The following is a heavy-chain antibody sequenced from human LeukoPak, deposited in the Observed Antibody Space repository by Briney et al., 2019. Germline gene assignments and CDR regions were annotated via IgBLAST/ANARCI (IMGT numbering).Heavy chain of an antibody. V-gene: IGHV3-30*18. D-gene: IGHD1-26*01. CDR1: GFTFSSYG. CDR3: AKDRTVGASYWYFDL. CDR2: ISYDGSNK. J-gene: IGHJ2*01. Sequence: GGSLRLSCAASGFTFSSYGMHWVRQAPGKGLEWVAVISYDGSNKYYADSVKGRFTISRDSSKDTLFLHMNTLRAEDTAIYYCAKDRTVGASYWYFDLWGRGTLVTVSS.